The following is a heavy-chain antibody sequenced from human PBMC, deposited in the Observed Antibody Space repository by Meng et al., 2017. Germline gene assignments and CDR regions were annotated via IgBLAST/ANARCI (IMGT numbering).Heavy chain of an antibody. CDR1: GFIFSSYW. CDR2: INSDGSST. Sequence: GESLKISCAASGFIFSSYWMHWVRQAPGKGLVWVSRINSDGSSTSYADSVKGRFTISRDNAKNTLYLQMNSLRAEDTAVYYCARDHGSGWYGAFDIWGQGTMVTVSS. J-gene: IGHJ3*02. D-gene: IGHD6-19*01. V-gene: IGHV3-74*01. CDR3: ARDHGSGWYGAFDI.